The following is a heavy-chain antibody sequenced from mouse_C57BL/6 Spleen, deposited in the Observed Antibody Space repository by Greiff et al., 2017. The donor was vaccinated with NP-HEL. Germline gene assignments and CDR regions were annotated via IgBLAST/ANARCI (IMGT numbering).Heavy chain of an antibody. D-gene: IGHD4-1*01. CDR2: IHPSDSET. Sequence: QVQLQQPGAELVRPGSSVKLSCKASGYTFTSYWMDWVKQRPGQGLEWIGNIHPSDSETHYNQKFKDKATLTVDKSSSTAYMQLSSLTSEDSAVYYCARSKLGRRYFDVWGTGTTVTVSS. CDR3: ARSKLGRRYFDV. CDR1: GYTFTSYW. V-gene: IGHV1-61*01. J-gene: IGHJ1*03.